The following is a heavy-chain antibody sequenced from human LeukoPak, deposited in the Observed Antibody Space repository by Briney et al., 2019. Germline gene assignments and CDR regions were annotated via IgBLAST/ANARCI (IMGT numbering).Heavy chain of an antibody. CDR1: GGTFSSYA. CDR3: AREAYYDFWSGYYHNWFDP. Sequence: ASVKVSCKASGGTFSSYAISWVRQAPGQGLEWMGGIIPIFGTANYAQKFQGRVTITADESTSTAYMELSSLRSDDTAVYYCAREAYYDFWSGYYHNWFDPWGQGTLVTVSS. V-gene: IGHV1-69*13. CDR2: IIPIFGTA. D-gene: IGHD3-3*01. J-gene: IGHJ5*02.